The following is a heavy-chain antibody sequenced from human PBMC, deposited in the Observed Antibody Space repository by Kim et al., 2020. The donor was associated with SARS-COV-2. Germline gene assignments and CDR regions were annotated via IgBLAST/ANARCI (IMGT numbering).Heavy chain of an antibody. V-gene: IGHV4-34*01. J-gene: IGHJ6*02. D-gene: IGHD3-3*01. CDR2: INHLCLT. CDR3: ARGRAGVVPSPVLGLGPYYHYYAMDV. Sequence: SETLSLTCAVYGGSFSDYTWTWIRPPPGKGLYCLVDINHLCLTNLSPSLKSRITISVDTSKSQFSLRLKSMTATDAAVYYCARGRAGVVPSPVLGLGPYYHYYAMDVWGRGTPVAVSS. CDR1: GGSFSDYT.